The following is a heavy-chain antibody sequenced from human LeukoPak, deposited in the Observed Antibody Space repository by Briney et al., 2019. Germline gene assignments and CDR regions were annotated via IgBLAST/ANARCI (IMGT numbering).Heavy chain of an antibody. CDR1: GFTFDDYS. Sequence: GGSLRLSCAASGFTFDDYSMNWVRQAPGKGLEWVSSISSSSGYIHYADSVKGRFTIFRDSAKNSLYLQMNSLRAEDTAVYYCARESSWIYDYWGQGTLVAVSS. J-gene: IGHJ4*02. CDR3: ARESSWIYDY. D-gene: IGHD5-12*01. CDR2: ISSSSGYI. V-gene: IGHV3-21*01.